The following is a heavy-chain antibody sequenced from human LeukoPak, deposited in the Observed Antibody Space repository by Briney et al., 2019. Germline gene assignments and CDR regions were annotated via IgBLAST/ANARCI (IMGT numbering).Heavy chain of an antibody. CDR3: AKGRVVESILDY. CDR2: IRGSGGIT. Sequence: GGSLRLPCAASGFTLSTYSMYWVRQAPGKGLEWVSGIRGSGGITYYADSVKGRFTISGDNSENALYLQMNSLRVDDTAVYYCAKGRVVESILDYWGQGVLVTVSS. J-gene: IGHJ4*02. CDR1: GFTLSTYS. V-gene: IGHV3-23*01. D-gene: IGHD3-3*01.